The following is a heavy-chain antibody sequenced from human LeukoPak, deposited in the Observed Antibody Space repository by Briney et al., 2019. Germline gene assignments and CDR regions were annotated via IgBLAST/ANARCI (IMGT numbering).Heavy chain of an antibody. CDR3: VTYSTGLYKGLEF. CDR2: ISQDGTDK. Sequence: GGSLRLSCAASGFTFTTYWMSWLRQAPGKGLEWVANISQDGTDKYYVDSVKGRFTFSRDNAQNSLYLQMSSLRVEDTAVYYCVTYSTGLYKGLEFWGQGTQVTVSS. D-gene: IGHD2-8*02. J-gene: IGHJ4*02. CDR1: GFTFTTYW. V-gene: IGHV3-7*03.